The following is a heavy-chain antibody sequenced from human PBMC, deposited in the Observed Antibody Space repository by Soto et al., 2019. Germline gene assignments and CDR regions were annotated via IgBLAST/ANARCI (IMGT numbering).Heavy chain of an antibody. CDR1: GFTFRRYW. Sequence: GGSLRLSCAASGFTFRRYWMHWVRQAPGKGLVWVSRINIDGSITSYADSVKGRFTISRDNAKSTLYLQMNSLRAEDTAVYYCTRIGYSSSSLGMDYWGQGALVTVSP. D-gene: IGHD6-6*01. CDR3: TRIGYSSSSLGMDY. CDR2: INIDGSIT. V-gene: IGHV3-74*01. J-gene: IGHJ4*02.